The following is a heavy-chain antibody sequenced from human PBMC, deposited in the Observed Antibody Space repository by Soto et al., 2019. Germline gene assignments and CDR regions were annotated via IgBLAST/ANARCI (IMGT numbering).Heavy chain of an antibody. CDR3: TRDDSGLGIDY. J-gene: IGHJ4*02. D-gene: IGHD1-26*01. Sequence: PGGSLRLSCEASGFNFRDFWMHWVRQPPGKGPEWVSNIPSDGRDVSYADSVRGRFTISRDDARNTLYLQMSSLRVEDTAIYYCTRDDSGLGIDYWGQGTQVTV. CDR1: GFNFRDFW. CDR2: IPSDGRDV. V-gene: IGHV3-74*01.